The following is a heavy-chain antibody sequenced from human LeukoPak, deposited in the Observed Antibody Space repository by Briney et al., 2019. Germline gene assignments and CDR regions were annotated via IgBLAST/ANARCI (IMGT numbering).Heavy chain of an antibody. D-gene: IGHD3-10*01. Sequence: GGSLRLSCAASGFTFNNAWMSWVRQAPGKGLEWVSYISSSGSTIYYADSVKGRFTISRDNAKNSLYLQMNSLRAEDTAVYYCARDRFTMVRGVAFDYWGQGTLVTVSS. CDR1: GFTFNNAW. J-gene: IGHJ4*02. CDR3: ARDRFTMVRGVAFDY. V-gene: IGHV3-11*04. CDR2: ISSSGSTI.